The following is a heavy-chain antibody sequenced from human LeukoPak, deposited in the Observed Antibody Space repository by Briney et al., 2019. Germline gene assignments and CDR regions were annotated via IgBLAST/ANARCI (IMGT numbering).Heavy chain of an antibody. CDR2: IYYSGST. CDR3: ARRESSGFFDY. J-gene: IGHJ4*02. V-gene: IGHV4-59*08. Sequence: PSETLSLTCTVSGGSISSYYWSWVRQPPGKGLEWIGYIYYSGSTSYNPSLNSRVTISLDTSKNQFSLNLSSVTAADTAVYYCARRESSGFFDYWGQGTLVTVSS. D-gene: IGHD6-19*01. CDR1: GGSISSYY.